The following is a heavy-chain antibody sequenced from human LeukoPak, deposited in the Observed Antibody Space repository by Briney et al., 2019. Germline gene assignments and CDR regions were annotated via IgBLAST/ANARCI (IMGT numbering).Heavy chain of an antibody. CDR1: GFTFSSYE. Sequence: GGSLRLSCAASGFTFSSYEMNWVRQAPGKGLEWVSYISSIGSTIYYADSVKGRFTISRDNAKNSLYLQMNSLRAEDTAVYYCARYSSGWPRGYYFDYWGQGTLVTVSS. D-gene: IGHD6-19*01. CDR3: ARYSSGWPRGYYFDY. V-gene: IGHV3-48*03. CDR2: ISSIGSTI. J-gene: IGHJ4*02.